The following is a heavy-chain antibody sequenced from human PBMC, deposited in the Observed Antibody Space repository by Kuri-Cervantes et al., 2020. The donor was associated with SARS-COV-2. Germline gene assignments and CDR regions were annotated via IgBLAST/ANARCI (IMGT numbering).Heavy chain of an antibody. Sequence: LSLTCAASGFTFSSYSMNWVRQAPGKGLEWVSSISSSSSTIYYADSVKGRFTISRDNAKNSLYLQMNSLRAEDTAVYYCARGTLGYWGQGTLVTVSS. J-gene: IGHJ4*02. CDR1: GFTFSSYS. D-gene: IGHD3-16*01. CDR3: ARGTLGY. CDR2: ISSSSSTI. V-gene: IGHV3-48*01.